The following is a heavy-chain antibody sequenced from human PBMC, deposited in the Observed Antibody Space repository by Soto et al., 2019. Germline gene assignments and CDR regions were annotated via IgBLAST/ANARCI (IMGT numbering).Heavy chain of an antibody. Sequence: EVQLVESGGAWSQLGGPLNFSCSAPGFPFSTYALHWVRQPPGKGLEYVSAISSNGGSTYYADSVKARFTISRDNSKNTLYLQMSSLRAEDTAVYYCVKEGTYDSYDYWGQGTLVTVSS. CDR3: VKEGTYDSYDY. J-gene: IGHJ4*02. D-gene: IGHD3-22*01. V-gene: IGHV3-64D*06. CDR1: GFPFSTYA. CDR2: ISSNGGST.